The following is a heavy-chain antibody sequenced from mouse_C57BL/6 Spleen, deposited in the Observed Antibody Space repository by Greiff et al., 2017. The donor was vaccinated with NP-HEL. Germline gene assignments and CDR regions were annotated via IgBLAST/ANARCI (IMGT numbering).Heavy chain of an antibody. Sequence: EVMLVESGGGLVKPGGSLKLSCAASGFTFSDYGMHWVRQAPEKGLEWVAYISSGSSTIYYADTVKGRFTISRDNAKNTLFLQMTSLRSEDTAMYYCARGGYGTPFAYWGQGTLVTVSA. CDR3: ARGGYGTPFAY. CDR1: GFTFSDYG. D-gene: IGHD1-1*01. CDR2: ISSGSSTI. J-gene: IGHJ3*01. V-gene: IGHV5-17*01.